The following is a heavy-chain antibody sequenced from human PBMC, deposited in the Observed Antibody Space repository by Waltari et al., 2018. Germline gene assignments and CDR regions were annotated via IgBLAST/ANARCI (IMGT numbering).Heavy chain of an antibody. D-gene: IGHD5-12*01. CDR2: IYYSGST. CDR1: GGSISSSSYY. Sequence: QLQLQESGPGLVKPSETLSLTCTVSGGSISSSSYYWGWISQPPGKGLEWIGSIYYSGSTYYNPSLKSRVTISGDTSKNQFSLKLSSVTAADTAVYYCARVGAMWYWGQGTLVTVSS. CDR3: ARVGAMWY. J-gene: IGHJ4*02. V-gene: IGHV4-39*07.